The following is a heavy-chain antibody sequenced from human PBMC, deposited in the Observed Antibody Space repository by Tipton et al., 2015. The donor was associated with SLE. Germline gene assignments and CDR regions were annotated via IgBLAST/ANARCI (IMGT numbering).Heavy chain of an antibody. Sequence: SLRLSCAASGFTFASSGMHWVRQAPGKGLEWMTFIDYGGSIKNYADSVQGRFTISRDNSKNTLYLEMNSLRDEDTGVYYCATDKTPMDVWGQGTTVIVSS. CDR1: GFTFASSG. CDR2: IDYGGSIK. J-gene: IGHJ6*02. D-gene: IGHD3-9*01. CDR3: ATDKTPMDV. V-gene: IGHV3-30*02.